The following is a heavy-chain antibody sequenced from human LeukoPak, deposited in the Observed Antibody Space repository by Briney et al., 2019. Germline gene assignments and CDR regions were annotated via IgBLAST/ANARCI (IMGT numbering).Heavy chain of an antibody. CDR1: GFTFSSYA. J-gene: IGHJ3*01. CDR3: ARGLRYFDWGRAYAFDL. D-gene: IGHD3-9*01. Sequence: PGRSLRLSCAASGFTFSSYAMHWVRQAPGKGLEWVAVISYDGSNKYYADSVKGRFTISRDNSKNTLYLQMNSLRAEDTAVYYCARGLRYFDWGRAYAFDLWGQGTMVTVSS. CDR2: ISYDGSNK. V-gene: IGHV3-30*04.